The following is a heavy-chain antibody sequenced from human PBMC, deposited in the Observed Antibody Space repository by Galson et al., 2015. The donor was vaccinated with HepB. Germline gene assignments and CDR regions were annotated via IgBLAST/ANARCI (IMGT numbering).Heavy chain of an antibody. D-gene: IGHD3-10*01. CDR3: ARDLGLYLGYGSGTFDY. J-gene: IGHJ4*02. V-gene: IGHV3-30-3*01. CDR2: ISYDGSNK. Sequence: SLRLSCAASGFTFSSYAMHWVRQAPGKGLEWVAVISYDGSNKYYADSVKGRFTISRDNSKNTLYLQMNSLRAEDTAVYYCARDLGLYLGYGSGTFDYWGQGTLVTVSS. CDR1: GFTFSSYA.